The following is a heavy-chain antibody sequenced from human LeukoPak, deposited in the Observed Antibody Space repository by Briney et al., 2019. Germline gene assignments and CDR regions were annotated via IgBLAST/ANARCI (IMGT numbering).Heavy chain of an antibody. CDR3: ASPHHVEGNADAFDI. CDR2: IIPIFGTA. D-gene: IGHD1-1*01. J-gene: IGHJ3*02. Sequence: SVKVSCTASGGTFSSYAISWVRQAPGQGLEWMGRIIPIFGTANYAQKFQGRVTITTDESTSTAYMELSSLISEDTAVYYCASPHHVEGNADAFDIWGQGTMVTVSS. CDR1: GGTFSSYA. V-gene: IGHV1-69*05.